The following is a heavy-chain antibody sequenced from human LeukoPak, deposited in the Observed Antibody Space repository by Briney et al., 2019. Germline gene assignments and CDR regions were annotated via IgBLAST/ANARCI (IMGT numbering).Heavy chain of an antibody. CDR3: AKPAVDCSSTSCYYYYYYMDV. V-gene: IGHV3-23*01. CDR2: ISGSGGST. CDR1: GFTFSSYE. J-gene: IGHJ6*03. D-gene: IGHD2-2*01. Sequence: GRSLRLSCAASGFTFSSYEMNWVRQAPGKGLEWVSAISGSGGSTYYADSVKGRFTISRDNSKNTLYLQMNSLRAEDTAVYYCAKPAVDCSSTSCYYYYYYMDVWGKGTTVTVSS.